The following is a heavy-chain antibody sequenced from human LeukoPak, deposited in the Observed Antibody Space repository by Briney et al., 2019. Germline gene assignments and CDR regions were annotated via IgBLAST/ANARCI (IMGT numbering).Heavy chain of an antibody. Sequence: AGESLKISCKGSGYRFTSYWIGWVRQMPGKGLEWMGIIYPGDSDTRYSPSFQGQVTFSADKSISTAYLQWSSLKASDTAMYYCARRTIAARPYDAFDIWGQGTMVTVSS. CDR1: GYRFTSYW. CDR2: IYPGDSDT. CDR3: ARRTIAARPYDAFDI. J-gene: IGHJ3*02. D-gene: IGHD6-6*01. V-gene: IGHV5-51*01.